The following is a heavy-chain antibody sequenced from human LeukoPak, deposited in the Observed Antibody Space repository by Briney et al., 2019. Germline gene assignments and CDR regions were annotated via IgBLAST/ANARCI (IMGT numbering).Heavy chain of an antibody. CDR3: ARDEDSGSYGAFDI. J-gene: IGHJ3*02. D-gene: IGHD1-26*01. Sequence: PSETLSLTCTVSGYSISSGYYWGWIRQPPGKGLEWIGSIYHSGSTYYNPSLKSRVTISVDTSKNQFSLKLSSVTAADTAVYYCARDEDSGSYGAFDIWGQGTMVTVSS. CDR2: IYHSGST. CDR1: GYSISSGYY. V-gene: IGHV4-38-2*02.